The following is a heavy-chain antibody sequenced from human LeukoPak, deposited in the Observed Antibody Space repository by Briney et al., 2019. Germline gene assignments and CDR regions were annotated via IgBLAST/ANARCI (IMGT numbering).Heavy chain of an antibody. V-gene: IGHV4-59*01. J-gene: IGHJ4*02. D-gene: IGHD3-22*01. CDR2: IYYSGST. Sequence: PSETLSLTCTVSGGSISSYYWSWIRQPPGKGLEWIGYIYYSGSTNYNPSLKSRVTISVDTSKNQSSLKLSSVTAADTAVYYCARVKYYYDSSGYYLVDYWGQGTLVTVSS. CDR1: GGSISSYY. CDR3: ARVKYYYDSSGYYLVDY.